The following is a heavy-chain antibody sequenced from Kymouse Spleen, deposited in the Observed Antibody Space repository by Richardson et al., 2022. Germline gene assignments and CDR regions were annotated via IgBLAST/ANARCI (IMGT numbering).Heavy chain of an antibody. Sequence: QVQLQESGPGLVKPSETLSLTCTVSGGSISSYYWSWIRQPPGKGLEWIGYIYYSGSTNYNPSLKSRVTISVDTSKNQFSLKLSSVTAADTAVYYCARVLEAVGYFDYWGQGTLVTVSS. CDR3: ARVLEAVGYFDY. V-gene: IGHV4-59*01. CDR1: GGSISSYY. D-gene: IGHD6-19*01. J-gene: IGHJ4*02. CDR2: IYYSGST.